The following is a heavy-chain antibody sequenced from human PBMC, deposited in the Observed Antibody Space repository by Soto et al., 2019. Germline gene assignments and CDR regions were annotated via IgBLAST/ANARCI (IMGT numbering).Heavy chain of an antibody. V-gene: IGHV3-23*01. D-gene: IGHD6-13*01. J-gene: IGHJ5*02. Sequence: EVQLLESGGGLVQPGGSLRLSCGASGFTFNNYAMSWVRQAPGEGLEWVSTVSGSGDRTYHADSVKGRFTIYRDNSKNALYLQMSSRRAEDTAVYYCAKDRRGSSRPWSAWFDPRGQGTLVTVSS. CDR2: VSGSGDRT. CDR3: AKDRRGSSRPWSAWFDP. CDR1: GFTFNNYA.